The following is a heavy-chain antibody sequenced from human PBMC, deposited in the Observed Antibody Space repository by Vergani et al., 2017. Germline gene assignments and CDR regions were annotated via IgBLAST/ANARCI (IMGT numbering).Heavy chain of an antibody. V-gene: IGHV4-61*02. Sequence: QVQLQESGPGLVKPSQTLSLTCTVPGGSISSGSYYWTWIRQPAGKGLEWIGRIYNSGSTNYNPSLNSRVTISVATSKNQFSMKLGSVTAADTAVYYRARHLLDYWYFDLWDRGTLVTVSS. D-gene: IGHD1-1*01. CDR2: IYNSGST. J-gene: IGHJ2*01. CDR1: GGSISSGSYY. CDR3: ARHLLDYWYFDL.